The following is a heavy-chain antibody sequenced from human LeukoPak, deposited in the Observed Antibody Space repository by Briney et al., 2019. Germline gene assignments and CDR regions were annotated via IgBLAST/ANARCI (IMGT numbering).Heavy chain of an antibody. D-gene: IGHD3-22*01. CDR1: GFTVSSNY. V-gene: IGHV3-53*01. CDR2: VYSSGNT. CDR3: AKDSDYYDSSGYWSPYYYYGMDV. J-gene: IGHJ6*02. Sequence: PGGSLRLSCAASGFTVSSNYMSWVRRAPGKGLEWVSIVYSSGNTYYADSVKGRFTISRDNSKNTLYLQMNSLRAEDTAVYYCAKDSDYYDSSGYWSPYYYYGMDVWGQGTTVTVSS.